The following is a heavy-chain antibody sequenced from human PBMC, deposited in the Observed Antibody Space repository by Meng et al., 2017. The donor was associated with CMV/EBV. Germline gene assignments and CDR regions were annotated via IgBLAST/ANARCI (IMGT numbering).Heavy chain of an antibody. CDR3: AREGETNWFDP. J-gene: IGHJ5*02. V-gene: IGHV4-31*03. CDR1: GGSISSCGYY. Sequence: TVSGGSISSCGYYWSWIRQHPGKGLECIGYIYYSGSTYYNPSLKGRVTISVDTSKNQFSLKLSSVTAADTAVYYCAREGETNWFDPWGQGTLVTVSS. D-gene: IGHD2-8*01. CDR2: IYYSGST.